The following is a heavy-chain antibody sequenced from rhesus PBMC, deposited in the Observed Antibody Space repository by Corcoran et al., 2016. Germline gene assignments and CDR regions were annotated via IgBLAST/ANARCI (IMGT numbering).Heavy chain of an antibody. CDR3: ARGDSHYSGLDS. CDR2: IRSGGST. Sequence: QVQLQQWGEGLVKPSETLSLTCAVYGGSISSNYWSWIRQPPGKGLEWIGRIRSGGSTNYNPSLKSRCTSSIDTSKNQFSLKLSSVTAADTAVFYCARGDSHYSGLDSWGQGVVVTVSS. V-gene: IGHV4-160*01. J-gene: IGHJ6*01. D-gene: IGHD4-23*01. CDR1: GGSISSNY.